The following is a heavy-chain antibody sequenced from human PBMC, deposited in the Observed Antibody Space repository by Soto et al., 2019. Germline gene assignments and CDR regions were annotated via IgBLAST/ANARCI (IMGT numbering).Heavy chain of an antibody. D-gene: IGHD6-13*01. CDR1: GFTFSNYW. Sequence: GGSLRLSCAASGFTFSNYWMHWVRQAPGKGLVWVSRINSDGSSTNYADSVKGRFTISRDNAKNTLYLQMNSLRAEDTAVYYCAREPFMGAAAGQLDYWGQGTLVTVSS. V-gene: IGHV3-74*01. J-gene: IGHJ4*02. CDR3: AREPFMGAAAGQLDY. CDR2: INSDGSST.